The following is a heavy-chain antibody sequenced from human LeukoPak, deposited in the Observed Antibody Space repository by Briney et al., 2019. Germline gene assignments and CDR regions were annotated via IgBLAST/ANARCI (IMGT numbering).Heavy chain of an antibody. J-gene: IGHJ4*02. CDR3: ARDLLPRSGVDY. Sequence: SETLSLTCAVYGVSFSGYYWSWIRQPPGKGLEWIGEINHSGSTNYNPSLKSRVTISIDKSKNQFSLKLNSVTAADTAVYYCARDLLPRSGVDYWGQGTLVTVSS. V-gene: IGHV4-34*01. CDR2: INHSGST. CDR1: GVSFSGYY. D-gene: IGHD3-16*01.